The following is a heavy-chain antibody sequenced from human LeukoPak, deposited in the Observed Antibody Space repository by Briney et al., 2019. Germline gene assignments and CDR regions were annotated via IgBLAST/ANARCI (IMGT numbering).Heavy chain of an antibody. CDR3: ATVGDPLGY. V-gene: IGHV3-48*02. CDR1: GFTFSSYS. CDR2: ISSSSSTI. J-gene: IGHJ4*02. Sequence: GSLRLSCAASGFTFSSYSMNWVRQAPGKGLEWVSYISSSSSTIYYADSVKGRFTISRDNAKNSLYLQMSSLRDEDTAVYYCATVGDPLGYWGQGTLVTVSS. D-gene: IGHD1-26*01.